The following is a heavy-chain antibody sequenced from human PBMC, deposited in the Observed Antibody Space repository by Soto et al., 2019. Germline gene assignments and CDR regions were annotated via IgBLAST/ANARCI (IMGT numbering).Heavy chain of an antibody. CDR3: AGEWVAGYGEFDP. J-gene: IGHJ5*02. CDR1: GGSINSNRW. D-gene: IGHD6-19*01. Sequence: QVKLQESGPGLVKPSGTLSLTCAVSGGSINSNRWWTWVRQAPGKGLEWIGEIHDGGTTNYNLSLKSGVTLAIDESKNQCSLDMMSVSAADTAFYYCAGEWVAGYGEFDPWGQGILVTVSS. CDR2: IHDGGTT. V-gene: IGHV4-4*02.